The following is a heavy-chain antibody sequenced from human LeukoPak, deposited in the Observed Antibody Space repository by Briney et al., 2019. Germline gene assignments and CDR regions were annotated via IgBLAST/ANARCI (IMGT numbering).Heavy chain of an antibody. D-gene: IGHD1-26*01. Sequence: GALRPSCAASGFIFSSYAMSWVRQAPGKGLEWVSAIRDSGSSTHYADSVKGRFTTSRDNSKNTLFLQMNSLRAEDTAIYYCAKYGPQDSGSSHFDYWGQGALVTVSS. CDR2: IRDSGSST. CDR1: GFIFSSYA. CDR3: AKYGPQDSGSSHFDY. V-gene: IGHV3-23*01. J-gene: IGHJ4*02.